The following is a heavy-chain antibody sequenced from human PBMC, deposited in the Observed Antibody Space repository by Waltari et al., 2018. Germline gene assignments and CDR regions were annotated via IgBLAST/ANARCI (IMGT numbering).Heavy chain of an antibody. D-gene: IGHD2-21*01. CDR3: AKDPGVI. Sequence: QVPLVESGGGVVQPGGSLRLSCAASGFTFTHYGMHWVRQAPGKGLEWVAFIRYDGRKEFYVDSVKGRFTISRDDPKNTLYLQMNSLRAEDTAVYYCAKDPGVIWGQGTMVTVSS. CDR2: IRYDGRKE. V-gene: IGHV3-30*02. J-gene: IGHJ3*01. CDR1: GFTFTHYG.